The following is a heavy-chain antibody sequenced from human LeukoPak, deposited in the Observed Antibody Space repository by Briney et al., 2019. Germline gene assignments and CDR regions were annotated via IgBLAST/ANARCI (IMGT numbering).Heavy chain of an antibody. Sequence: GASVKVSCKASGGTFSSYAISWVRQAPGQGLEWMGRIIPILGIANYAQKFQGRVTITADKSTSTAYMELSSLRSEDTAVYYCARGGSGGVCNYWGQGTLVTVSS. D-gene: IGHD3-10*01. J-gene: IGHJ4*02. CDR3: ARGGSGGVCNY. CDR1: GGTFSSYA. V-gene: IGHV1-69*04. CDR2: IIPILGIA.